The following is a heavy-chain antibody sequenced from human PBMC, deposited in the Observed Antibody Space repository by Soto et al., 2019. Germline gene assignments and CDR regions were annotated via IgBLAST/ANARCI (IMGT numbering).Heavy chain of an antibody. J-gene: IGHJ4*02. Sequence: QVQLQESGPGLVKPSETLSLTCTVSGGSISSYYWSWIRQPPGKGLEWIGYIYYSGSTNYNPSLKGRVTISVDTSMNPFSLKLSSVTAADTAVYYCARSYYGSGSYYSDWGQGTLVTVSS. V-gene: IGHV4-59*08. CDR1: GGSISSYY. CDR2: IYYSGST. D-gene: IGHD3-10*01. CDR3: ARSYYGSGSYYSD.